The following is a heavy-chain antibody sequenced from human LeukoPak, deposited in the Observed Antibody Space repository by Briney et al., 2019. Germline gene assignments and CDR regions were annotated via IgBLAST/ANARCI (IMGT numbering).Heavy chain of an antibody. CDR3: ARGGGREPFDY. J-gene: IGHJ4*02. V-gene: IGHV4-59*01. D-gene: IGHD3-16*01. CDR2: IYYSGST. CDR1: GGSISSYY. Sequence: SETLSLTCTVSGGSISSYYWSWIRQPPGKGLEWIGYIYYSGSTNYNPSLKSRVTISVDTSKNQFSLKLSSVTAADTAVYYCARGGGREPFDYWGQGTLVTVSS.